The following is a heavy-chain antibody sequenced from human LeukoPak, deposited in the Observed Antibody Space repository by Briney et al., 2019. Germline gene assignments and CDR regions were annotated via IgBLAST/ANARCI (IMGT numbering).Heavy chain of an antibody. V-gene: IGHV3-53*01. J-gene: IGHJ2*01. CDR1: GFTVSSNY. Sequence: PGGTLRLSCAASGFTVSSNYMSWVRQAPGKGLEWVSVIYSGGSTYYADSVKGRFTISRDNSKNTLYLEMNSLRVEDTAIYYCAKDGYYSSANHFARLHFDLWGRGTRVTVSS. D-gene: IGHD3-3*01. CDR3: AKDGYYSSANHFARLHFDL. CDR2: IYSGGST.